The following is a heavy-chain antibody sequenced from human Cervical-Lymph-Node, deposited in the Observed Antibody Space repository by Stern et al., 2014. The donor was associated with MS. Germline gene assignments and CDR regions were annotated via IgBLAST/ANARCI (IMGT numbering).Heavy chain of an antibody. CDR3: AAIGPLMEGAAFDI. J-gene: IGHJ3*02. CDR2: IHHRGAT. CDR1: GAPVNSGGYY. D-gene: IGHD3-16*01. V-gene: IGHV4-31*03. Sequence: AQLQESGPGLVKPSQTLSLSCTVSGAPVNSGGYYWTWIRPVPGKGLEWIGYIHHRGATFYNPPLKSRVTISVDTSENQVSLMLSSVTAADTAVYYCAAIGPLMEGAAFDIWGQGTLVTVSS.